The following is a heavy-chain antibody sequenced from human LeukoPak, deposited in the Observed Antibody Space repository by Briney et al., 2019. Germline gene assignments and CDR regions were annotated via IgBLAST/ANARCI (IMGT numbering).Heavy chain of an antibody. J-gene: IGHJ4*02. CDR1: GFPFSSYW. V-gene: IGHV3-7*04. D-gene: IGHD3-9*01. CDR3: ARAGVVHWLQDY. Sequence: GGSLRLSCTASGFPFSSYWMSWVRQAPGKGLEWVANIKQDGSEKYYVDSLKGRFTISRDNAQNSLFLQMNSLRAEDTAVYCCARAGVVHWLQDYWGQGTLVTVSS. CDR2: IKQDGSEK.